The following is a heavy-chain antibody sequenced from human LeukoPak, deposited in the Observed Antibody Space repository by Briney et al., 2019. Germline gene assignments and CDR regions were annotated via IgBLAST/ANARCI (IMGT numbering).Heavy chain of an antibody. CDR2: IYYSGNI. J-gene: IGHJ4*02. V-gene: IGHV4-39*01. CDR3: QSRYLEWLLDY. D-gene: IGHD3-3*01. Sequence: SETLSLTCTVSGGSISSSSYYWGWIRQPPGKGLEWIGSIYYSGNIYYNPSLKSRVTIFVDTSKNQFSLKLSSVTAADTAVYYCQSRYLEWLLDYWGQGTLVTVPS. CDR1: GGSISSSSYY.